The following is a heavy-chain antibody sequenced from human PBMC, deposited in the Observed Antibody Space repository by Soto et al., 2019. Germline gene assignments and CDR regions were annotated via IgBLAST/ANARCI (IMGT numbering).Heavy chain of an antibody. CDR1: GFTFSSYA. Sequence: QVQLVESGGGVVQPGRSLRLSCAASGFTFSSYAMHWVRQAPGKGLEWVAVISYDGSNKYYADSVKGRFTISRDNSKNTLYLQMNSLRAEDTAVYYCARDPSGSYKSPPAILLNWGQGTLVTVSS. CDR2: ISYDGSNK. D-gene: IGHD1-26*01. J-gene: IGHJ4*02. CDR3: ARDPSGSYKSPPAILLN. V-gene: IGHV3-30-3*01.